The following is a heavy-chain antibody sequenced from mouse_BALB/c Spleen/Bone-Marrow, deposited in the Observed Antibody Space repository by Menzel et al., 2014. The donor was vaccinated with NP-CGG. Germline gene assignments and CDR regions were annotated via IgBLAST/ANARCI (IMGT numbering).Heavy chain of an antibody. CDR3: VRQFITTANYAMDY. J-gene: IGHJ4*01. V-gene: IGHV10-1*02. CDR1: GFTFNTYA. Sequence: DVKLQESGGGLVQPKGSLKLSCAASGFTFNTYAMNWVRQAPGKGLEWVARIRSKSNNYATYYADSVKDRFTISRDDSQSMLYLQMNNLKTEDTAMYYCVRQFITTANYAMDYWGQGTSVTASS. CDR2: IRSKSNNYAT. D-gene: IGHD1-2*01.